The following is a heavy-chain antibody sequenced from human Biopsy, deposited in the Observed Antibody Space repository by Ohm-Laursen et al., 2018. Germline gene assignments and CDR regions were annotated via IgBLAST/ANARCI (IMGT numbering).Heavy chain of an antibody. Sequence: SSVKVSRKASGGAFTNHAINWVRQAPGHGLEWMGGIITVSETAGYAERFQGRVTTTADVTTTTAYMDLSGLRSEDTAVYYCVAYPSSGFFENNDDFAMDVWGQGTTVIISS. CDR1: GGAFTNHA. V-gene: IGHV1-69*01. J-gene: IGHJ6*02. CDR3: VAYPSSGFFENNDDFAMDV. D-gene: IGHD6-19*01. CDR2: IITVSETA.